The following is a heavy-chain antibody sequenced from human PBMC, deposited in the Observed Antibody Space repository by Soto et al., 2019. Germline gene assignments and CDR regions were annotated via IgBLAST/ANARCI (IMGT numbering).Heavy chain of an antibody. Sequence: QVQLVESGGGVVQPGRSLRLSCAASGFTFSSYGMHWVRQAPGKGLEWVAVISYDGSNKYYADSVKGRFTISRDNSKNTLYLQMNSLRAEDTAVYYCAKVDSYGLYYGMDVWGQGTTVTVSS. CDR2: ISYDGSNK. V-gene: IGHV3-30*18. CDR3: AKVDSYGLYYGMDV. J-gene: IGHJ6*02. CDR1: GFTFSSYG. D-gene: IGHD5-18*01.